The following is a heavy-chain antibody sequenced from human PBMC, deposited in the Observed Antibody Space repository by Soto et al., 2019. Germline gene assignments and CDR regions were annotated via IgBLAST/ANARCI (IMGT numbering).Heavy chain of an antibody. J-gene: IGHJ4*02. CDR1: GFTFSTYP. Sequence: PGGSLRLSCSASGFTFSTYPIHWVRQAPGKGLEYVSAISSTGGSTYYADSVKGRFTISRDNSKNTLYLQMSSLGAEDTAVYHCVQAIFDTSGYYYAYWGQGTQVTVSS. CDR3: VQAIFDTSGYYYAY. D-gene: IGHD3-22*01. V-gene: IGHV3-64D*08. CDR2: ISSTGGST.